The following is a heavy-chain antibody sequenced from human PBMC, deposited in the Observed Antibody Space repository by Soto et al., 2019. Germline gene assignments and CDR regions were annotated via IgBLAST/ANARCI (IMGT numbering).Heavy chain of an antibody. V-gene: IGHV4-4*07. J-gene: IGHJ1*01. CDR2: ITVNVIT. CDR3: ARESGENWTYEAH. CDR1: GAYVSDFS. Sequence: LSLTCTVSGAYVSDFSWSWIRQPAGKGLGWIGRITVNVITQYTPSFRSRVTMSMDTSRNQFSLNLQSATAADTALYYCARESGENWTYEAHWGQGTLVTVSS. D-gene: IGHD1-7*01.